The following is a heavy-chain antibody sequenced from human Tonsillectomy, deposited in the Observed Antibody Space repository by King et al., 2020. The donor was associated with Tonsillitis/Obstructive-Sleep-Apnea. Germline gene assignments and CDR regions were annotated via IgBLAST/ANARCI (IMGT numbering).Heavy chain of an antibody. CDR1: GYSFTSYW. Sequence: VQLVQSGAEVKKPGESLRISCKGSGYSFTSYWISWVRQMPGKGLEWMGRIDPSDSYTNYSPSFQGHVTISADKSISTAYLQWSSLKASDTAMYYCERRVPYYDSRGYYYGYWGQGTLVTVSS. V-gene: IGHV5-10-1*01. CDR3: ERRVPYYDSRGYYYGY. J-gene: IGHJ4*02. D-gene: IGHD3-22*01. CDR2: IDPSDSYT.